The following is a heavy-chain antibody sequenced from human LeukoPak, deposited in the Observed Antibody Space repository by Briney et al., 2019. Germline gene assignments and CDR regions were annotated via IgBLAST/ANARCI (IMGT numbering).Heavy chain of an antibody. CDR3: TTDPRH. CDR1: GFKVRDVW. J-gene: IGHJ4*02. V-gene: IGHV3-15*01. CDR2: IKSKSDGGTT. Sequence: GSLRLSCGASGFKVRDVWMSWVRQAPGRGLEWLGRIKSKSDGGTTDYVAPVKGRFTISRDDSKNTMSLQMNSLKTEDTAVYYCTTDPRHWGQGTLVTVSS.